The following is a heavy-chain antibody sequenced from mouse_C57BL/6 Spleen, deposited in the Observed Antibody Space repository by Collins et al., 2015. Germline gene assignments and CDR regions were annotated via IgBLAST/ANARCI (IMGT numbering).Heavy chain of an antibody. J-gene: IGHJ2*01. CDR3: ARSYDGYYFIDY. Sequence: EVQLQQSGAELVRPGSSVKMSCKTSGYTFTRYGINWVKQRPSQGLEWIGYIYIGTAYTAYNEKFKGKATLTSDTSSSTAYMQLSSLTSEDSAIYFCARSYDGYYFIDYWGQGTTLTVSS. CDR2: IYIGTAYT. V-gene: IGHV1-58*01. CDR1: GYTFTRYG. D-gene: IGHD2-3*01.